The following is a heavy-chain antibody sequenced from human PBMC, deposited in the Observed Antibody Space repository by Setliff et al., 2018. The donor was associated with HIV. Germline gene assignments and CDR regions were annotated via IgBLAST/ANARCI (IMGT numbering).Heavy chain of an antibody. CDR3: ARGTTLNVVPDAFDI. Sequence: SETLSLTCTVSGYSISSGYYWGFIRQPPGKGLEWIGSIFHSGNTYYNPSLKSRVTISVDTSKNQISLRLNSLTAADTAVYYCARGTTLNVVPDAFDIWGQGTMVTVSS. D-gene: IGHD4-17*01. J-gene: IGHJ3*02. CDR2: IFHSGNT. CDR1: GYSISSGYY. V-gene: IGHV4-38-2*02.